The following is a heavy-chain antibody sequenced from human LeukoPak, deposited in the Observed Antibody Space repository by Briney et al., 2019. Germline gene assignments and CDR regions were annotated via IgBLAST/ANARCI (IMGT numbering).Heavy chain of an antibody. CDR3: AREIVVVPAYAFDI. Sequence: SGGSLRLSCAASGFTFSSYAMHWVRQAPGKGLEYVSAISSNGGSTYYANSVKGRFTISRDNSKSTLYLQMGSLRAEDMAVYYCAREIVVVPAYAFDIWGQGTMVTVSS. V-gene: IGHV3-64*01. CDR2: ISSNGGST. J-gene: IGHJ3*02. D-gene: IGHD2-2*01. CDR1: GFTFSSYA.